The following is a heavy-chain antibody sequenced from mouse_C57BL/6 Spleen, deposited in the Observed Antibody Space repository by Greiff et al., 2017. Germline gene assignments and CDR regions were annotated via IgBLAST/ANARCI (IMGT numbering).Heavy chain of an antibody. CDR1: GFTFSDYG. CDR2: ISSGSSTI. Sequence: EVQVVESGGGLVKPGGSLKLSCAASGFTFSDYGMHWVRQAPETGLEWVAYISSGSSTIYYADTVKGRFTISRDNAKNTLFLQMTSLRSEDTAMYYCARDSNYVAWFAYWGQGTLVTVSA. D-gene: IGHD2-5*01. J-gene: IGHJ3*01. CDR3: ARDSNYVAWFAY. V-gene: IGHV5-17*01.